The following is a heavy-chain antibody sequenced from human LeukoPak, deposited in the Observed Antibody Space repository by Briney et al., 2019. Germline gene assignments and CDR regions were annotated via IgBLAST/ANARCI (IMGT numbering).Heavy chain of an antibody. V-gene: IGHV4-31*03. D-gene: IGHD2-2*01. J-gene: IGHJ5*02. CDR2: IYYSGST. CDR3: ARALAGAVVPAATNWFDP. CDR1: GGSISSGGYY. Sequence: PSETLSLTCTVSGGSISSGGYYWSWIRQHPGKGLEWIGYIYYSGSTYYNPSLKSRVTISVDTSKNQFSLKLSSVTAADTAVYYCARALAGAVVPAATNWFDPWGQGTLVTVSS.